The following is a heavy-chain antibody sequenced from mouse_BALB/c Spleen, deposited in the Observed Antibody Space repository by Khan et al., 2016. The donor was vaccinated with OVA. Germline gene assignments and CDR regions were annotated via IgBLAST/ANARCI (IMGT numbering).Heavy chain of an antibody. V-gene: IGHV1S81*02. D-gene: IGHD2-2*01. CDR2: INPSDGRS. J-gene: IGHJ3*01. CDR1: GYTFTSYW. CDR3: TRGGYGSLAY. Sequence: QVQLQQPGAELVKPGASVKLSCKASGYTFTSYWMHWVKQRPGQGLDWIGYINPSDGRSHYNENFKNKATLTVDKSSSTASMQLSSLTSEDSAVYFCTRGGYGSLAYWGQGTLVTVSA.